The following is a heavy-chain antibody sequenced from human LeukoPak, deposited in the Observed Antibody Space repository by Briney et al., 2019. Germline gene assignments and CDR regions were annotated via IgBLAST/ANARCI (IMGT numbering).Heavy chain of an antibody. V-gene: IGHV3-7*03. CDR2: IKQDGSQK. D-gene: IGHD3-10*01. CDR1: GFTFSSYW. Sequence: GGSLRLSCAASGFTFSSYWMNWVRQAPGKGLEWVANIKQDGSQKYYVDSVKGRFTISRDNAKNSLYLQMNSLRAEDTAVYYCARAATSYGSGSYYIFDYWGQGTLVTVSS. CDR3: ARAATSYGSGSYYIFDY. J-gene: IGHJ4*02.